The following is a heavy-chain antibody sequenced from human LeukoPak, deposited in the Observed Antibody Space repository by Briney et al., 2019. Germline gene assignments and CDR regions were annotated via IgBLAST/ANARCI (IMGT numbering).Heavy chain of an antibody. D-gene: IGHD2-8*01. J-gene: IGHJ4*02. CDR3: ARNFYGRSTNYHYFDY. V-gene: IGHV3-11*04. CDR2: ISSSGNNI. Sequence: GGSLRLFCAASGFTFRDYYMSWIRQAPGKGREWVVYISSSGNNIYYAHSLKARLIISRDNAKNLLYLQMNSLKAEEEAVYYCARNFYGRSTNYHYFDYWGQGTLVTVSS. CDR1: GFTFRDYY.